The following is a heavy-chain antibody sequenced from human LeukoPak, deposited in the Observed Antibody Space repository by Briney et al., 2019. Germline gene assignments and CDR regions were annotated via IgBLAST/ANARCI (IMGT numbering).Heavy chain of an antibody. J-gene: IGHJ4*02. V-gene: IGHV3-21*01. Sequence: PGGSVRLSCADSGFNFSSYGMNWVRQAPGKGLEWVSSISTSSTYKYYADSVKGRFTISRDNAKNSLYLQMNSLRAEDTAVYYCARDDSDSSCYYSDFWGQGTLVTVSS. D-gene: IGHD3-22*01. CDR3: ARDDSDSSCYYSDF. CDR2: ISTSSTYK. CDR1: GFNFSSYG.